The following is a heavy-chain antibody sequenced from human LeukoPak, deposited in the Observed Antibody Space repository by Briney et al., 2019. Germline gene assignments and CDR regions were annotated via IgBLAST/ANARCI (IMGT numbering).Heavy chain of an antibody. CDR1: GFNFSRNW. CDR3: ARGGYYDSIGYYYAFGY. V-gene: IGHV3-48*04. J-gene: IGHJ4*02. Sequence: GGSLRLSCAASGFNFSRNWMTWIRQAPGKGLEWVSYISSSGSTIYYADSVKGRFTISRDDAKNSLYLQMNSLRAEDTAVYYCARGGYYDSIGYYYAFGYWGQGTLVTVSS. D-gene: IGHD3-22*01. CDR2: ISSSGSTI.